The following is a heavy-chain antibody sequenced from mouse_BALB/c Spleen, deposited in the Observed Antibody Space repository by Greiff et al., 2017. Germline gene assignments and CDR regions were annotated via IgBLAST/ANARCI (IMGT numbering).Heavy chain of an antibody. J-gene: IGHJ1*01. CDR1: GFTFSSYA. V-gene: IGHV5-9-4*01. Sequence: EVQLVESGGGLVKPGGSLKLSCAASGFTFSSYAMSWVRQSPEKRLEWVAEISSGGSYTYYPDTVTGRFTISRDNAKNTLYLEMSSLRSEDTAMYYCARDDPNWYFDVWGAGTTVTVSS. CDR3: ARDDPNWYFDV. CDR2: ISSGGSYT.